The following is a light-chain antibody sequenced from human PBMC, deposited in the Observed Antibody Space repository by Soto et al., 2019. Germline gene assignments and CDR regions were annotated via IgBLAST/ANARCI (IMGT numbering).Light chain of an antibody. Sequence: QSALTQPASVSGSPGQSITISCTGTSNDVGSYNYVSWYQQHPGKATKLMIYDVSNRPSGVSNRFSGSKSGNTASLTISGLQAEDEADYYCNSYTGSSTPYVFGTGTKVTVL. CDR1: SNDVGSYNY. V-gene: IGLV2-14*03. CDR2: DVS. J-gene: IGLJ1*01. CDR3: NSYTGSSTPYV.